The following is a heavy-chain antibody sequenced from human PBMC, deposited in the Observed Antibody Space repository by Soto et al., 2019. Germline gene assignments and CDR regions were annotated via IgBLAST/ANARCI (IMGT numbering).Heavy chain of an antibody. CDR3: ARHEWAKPFEY. Sequence: ASETLSLTCTVSGGSISSSSYYWGWIRQPPGKGLEWIGSVYYSGSTYYNPSLKSRVTLSVDTSKNQFSLKLSSVTAADTDVYYCARHEWAKPFEYWGQGTLVTVSS. CDR1: GGSISSSSYY. D-gene: IGHD2-8*01. CDR2: VYYSGST. V-gene: IGHV4-39*01. J-gene: IGHJ4*02.